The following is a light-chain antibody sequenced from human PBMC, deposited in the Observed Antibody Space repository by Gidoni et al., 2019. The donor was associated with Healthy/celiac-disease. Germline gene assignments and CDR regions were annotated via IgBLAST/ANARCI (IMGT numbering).Light chain of an antibody. J-gene: IGKJ2*01. V-gene: IGKV3-15*01. CDR2: GAS. Sequence: EIVMTQSPATLSVSPGERATLSCRASQSVSSNLAWYQQKPGQAPRLLIYGASTRATGIPARFSGSGPGTEFTLTISSLQSEDFAVYYCQQYNNWPPMYTFXQXTKLEIK. CDR3: QQYNNWPPMYT. CDR1: QSVSSN.